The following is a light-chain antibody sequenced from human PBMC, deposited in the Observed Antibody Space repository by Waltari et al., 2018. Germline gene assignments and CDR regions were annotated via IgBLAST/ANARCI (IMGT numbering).Light chain of an antibody. CDR2: DVI. Sequence: QSALTQPRSVSGSPGQSVTISCTGTSSDVGGYNYVSLYQQHPGKAPKLMIYDVIKRPSGVPDRFSGSKSGNTASLTISGLQAEDEADYYCCSYAGSYTWVFGTGTKVTVL. J-gene: IGLJ1*01. CDR3: CSYAGSYTWV. V-gene: IGLV2-11*01. CDR1: SSDVGGYNY.